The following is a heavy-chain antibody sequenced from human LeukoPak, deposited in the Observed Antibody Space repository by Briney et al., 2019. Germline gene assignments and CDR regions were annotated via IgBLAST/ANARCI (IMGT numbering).Heavy chain of an antibody. Sequence: GASVKVSCKASGYTFTDYYIHWIRQAPGQGLEWMGWINSNSGATNYAQKFQGRVTMIRDTSISTAYMELTRLGSDDTAVYYCARDGSLGYWGQGTLVTVSS. V-gene: IGHV1-2*02. J-gene: IGHJ4*02. CDR3: ARDGSLGY. D-gene: IGHD5-12*01. CDR1: GYTFTDYY. CDR2: INSNSGAT.